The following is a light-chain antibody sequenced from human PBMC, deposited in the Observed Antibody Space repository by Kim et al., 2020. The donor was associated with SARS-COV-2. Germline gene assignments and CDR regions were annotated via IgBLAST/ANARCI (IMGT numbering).Light chain of an antibody. J-gene: IGKJ4*01. CDR1: QSVSSSY. CDR2: GSS. Sequence: EIVLTQSPGTLSLSPGERATLSCRASQSVSSSYVAWYQQKPGEPPRLLIYGSSSRAAGIPDRFSGSGSGKVFTLTISRLEPEVFAVYYHQQYNSSPHTFGGGTKVDIK. V-gene: IGKV3-20*01. CDR3: QQYNSSPHT.